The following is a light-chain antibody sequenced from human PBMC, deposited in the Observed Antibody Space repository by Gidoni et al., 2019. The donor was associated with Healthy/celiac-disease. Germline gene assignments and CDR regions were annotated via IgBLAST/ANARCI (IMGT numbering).Light chain of an antibody. CDR2: GAS. Sequence: TLPVSPGAGPTLSCRPTQCVSSNLAWYQQQPRQAPRLLLYGASTRSTVIPPRFIGSGSAAEFTLTISSLQSEDFAVYYCQQYNNWAPYTFGQGTKLEIK. CDR1: QCVSSN. V-gene: IGKV3-15*01. J-gene: IGKJ2*01. CDR3: QQYNNWAPYT.